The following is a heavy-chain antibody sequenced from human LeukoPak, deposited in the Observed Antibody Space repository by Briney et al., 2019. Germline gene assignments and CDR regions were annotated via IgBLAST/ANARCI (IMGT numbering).Heavy chain of an antibody. J-gene: IGHJ4*02. CDR2: INPSSGDT. CDR1: GYTFTGHW. D-gene: IGHD3-16*01. V-gene: IGHV1-2*07. Sequence: ASVKISCKAAGYTFTGHWMHGGRQAPGQGREWMGWINPSSGDTTYAHTFKGRVSMTGDTSITTACMDLTRLKSDDTAVYYCASTAGDHQERPSFDYRGQGTLVTVSS. CDR3: ASTAGDHQERPSFDY.